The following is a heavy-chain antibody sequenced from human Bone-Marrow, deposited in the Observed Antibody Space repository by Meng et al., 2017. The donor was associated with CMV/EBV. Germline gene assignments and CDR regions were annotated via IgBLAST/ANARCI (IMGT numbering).Heavy chain of an antibody. V-gene: IGHV3-7*01. CDR2: IKHDGSER. D-gene: IGHD6-13*01. Sequence: GESLKISCAASGFTFSSYWMSWVRQAPGKGLEWVANIKHDGSERYYVDSVKGRFTISRDNAKNSLYLQMNSLRAEDTAAYSCARGDYWAAAGTRSDYWGQGSLVTVSS. CDR1: GFTFSSYW. J-gene: IGHJ4*02. CDR3: ARGDYWAAAGTRSDY.